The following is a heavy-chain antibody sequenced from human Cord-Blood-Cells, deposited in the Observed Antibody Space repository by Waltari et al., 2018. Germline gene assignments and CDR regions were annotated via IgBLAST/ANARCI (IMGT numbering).Heavy chain of an antibody. D-gene: IGHD6-13*01. Sequence: QVQLVQSGAEVKKPGASVKVSCKASGYTFTSYYMHWMRQAPGQGLEWMGIINPSGGSTSYAQKFQGRVTMTRDTSTSTVYMELSSLRSEDTAVYYCARDEVVAAAAHYDAFDIWGQGTMVTVSS. CDR2: INPSGGST. CDR1: GYTFTSYY. V-gene: IGHV1-46*01. J-gene: IGHJ3*02. CDR3: ARDEVVAAAAHYDAFDI.